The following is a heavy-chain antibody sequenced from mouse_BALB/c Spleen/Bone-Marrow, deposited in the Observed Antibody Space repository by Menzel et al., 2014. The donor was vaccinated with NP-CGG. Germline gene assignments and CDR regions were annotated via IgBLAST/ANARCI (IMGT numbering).Heavy chain of an antibody. Sequence: EVKVVESGGDLVKPGGSLKLSCAASGSTFSSYGMSWVRQTPDKRLEWVATISSGGSYTYYPDSVKGRFTISRDNAKNTLYLQMSSLKSEDTAMYYCASTITTVVAEDAMDYWGQGTSVTVSS. J-gene: IGHJ4*01. D-gene: IGHD1-1*01. CDR2: ISSGGSYT. CDR1: GSTFSSYG. V-gene: IGHV5-6*01. CDR3: ASTITTVVAEDAMDY.